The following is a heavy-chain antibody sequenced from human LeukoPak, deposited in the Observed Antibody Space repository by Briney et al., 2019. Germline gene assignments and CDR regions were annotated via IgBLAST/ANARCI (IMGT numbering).Heavy chain of an antibody. J-gene: IGHJ4*02. V-gene: IGHV4-39*01. CDR1: GGSIGSGRYY. CDR3: ARNITSVIPAGYFDY. D-gene: IGHD2-2*01. Sequence: RSTEGLSLTCSVSGGSIGSGRYYWAWIRQPPGKGLEWIGSIYNTWSTSYNPSLKSRVTMSVDTSKNQFSLRLSSVTAADTAVYYCARNITSVIPAGYFDYWGQGTLVTVSS. CDR2: IYNTWST.